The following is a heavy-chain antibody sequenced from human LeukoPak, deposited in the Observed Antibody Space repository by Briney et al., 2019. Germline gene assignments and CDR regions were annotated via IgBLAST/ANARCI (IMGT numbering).Heavy chain of an antibody. Sequence: GGSLRLSCAASGFTFSSYWMSWVRQAPGKGLEWVSYISISSTTISYADSVRGRFTISSDNAKNSLYLQMNSLRAEDTAVYYCARDTHYSFDYWGQGTLVIVSS. V-gene: IGHV3-48*01. CDR3: ARDTHYSFDY. J-gene: IGHJ4*02. CDR1: GFTFSSYW. CDR2: ISISSTTI. D-gene: IGHD2-21*01.